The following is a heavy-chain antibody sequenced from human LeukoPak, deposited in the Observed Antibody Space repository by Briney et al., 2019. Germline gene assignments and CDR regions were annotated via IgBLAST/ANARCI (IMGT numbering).Heavy chain of an antibody. CDR3: VKSAGGGNYPFDH. V-gene: IGHV3-23*01. CDR2: ITGSGGST. J-gene: IGHJ4*02. CDR1: GFIFNSFS. D-gene: IGHD1-26*01. Sequence: GGSLRLSCAASGFIFNSFSMNWVRQAPGKGLEWVSTITGSGGSTYYADSGKGRVTIPRDISKNTLYLQMNSLRAEDTALFYCVKSAGGGNYPFDHWGQGTLVTVSS.